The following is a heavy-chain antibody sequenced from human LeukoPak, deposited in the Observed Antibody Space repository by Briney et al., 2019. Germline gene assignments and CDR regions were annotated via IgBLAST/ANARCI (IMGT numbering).Heavy chain of an antibody. D-gene: IGHD3-10*01. V-gene: IGHV4-34*01. Sequence: SETLSLTCAVYGGSFSGYYWSWIRQPPGKGLDWIGEINHSGSTNYNPSLKSRVTISVDTSKNQFSLKLSSVTAADTAVYYCARGQVLWWSYAFDIWGQGTMVTVSS. CDR1: GGSFSGYY. J-gene: IGHJ3*02. CDR3: ARGQVLWWSYAFDI. CDR2: INHSGST.